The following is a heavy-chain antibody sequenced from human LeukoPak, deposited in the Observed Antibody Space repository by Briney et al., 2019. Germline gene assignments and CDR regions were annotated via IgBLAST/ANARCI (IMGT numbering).Heavy chain of an antibody. D-gene: IGHD5-18*01. V-gene: IGHV3-33*01. CDR1: GFTFSSYG. CDR3: ARATAQLWFFTVVENWFDP. Sequence: PGGSLRLSCAASGFTFSSYGMHWVRQAPGKGLEWVAVIWYDGSNKYYADSVKGRFTISRDNSKNTLYLQMNSLRAEDTAVYYCARATAQLWFFTVVENWFDPWGQGTLVTVSS. CDR2: IWYDGSNK. J-gene: IGHJ5*02.